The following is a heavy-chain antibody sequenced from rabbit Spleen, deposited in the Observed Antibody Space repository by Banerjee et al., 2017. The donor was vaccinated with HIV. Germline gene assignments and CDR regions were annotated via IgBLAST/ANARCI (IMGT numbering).Heavy chain of an antibody. CDR3: ARLGHADWPYAYGLKL. CDR2: IDPVFGYT. D-gene: IGHD6-1*01. CDR1: GFHVSSYY. V-gene: IGHV1S7*01. Sequence: QLVETGGGLVQPGGSLTLSCKASGFHVSSYYMSWVRQAPGKGLEWIGYIDPVFGYTYYANWVNGRFSISRENTQNTVYLQLSSLTAADTATYFCARLGHADWPYAYGLKLWGPGTLVTVS. J-gene: IGHJ4*01.